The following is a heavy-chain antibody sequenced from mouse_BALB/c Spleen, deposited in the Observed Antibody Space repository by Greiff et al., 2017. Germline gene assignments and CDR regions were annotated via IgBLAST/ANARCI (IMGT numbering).Heavy chain of an antibody. V-gene: IGHV1-69*02. D-gene: IGHD3-3*01. CDR1: GYTFTSYW. CDR2: IYPSDSYT. J-gene: IGHJ2*01. Sequence: QVQLQQPGAELVRPGAPVKLSCKASGYTFTSYWINWVKQRPGQGLEWIGNIYPSDSYTNYNQKFKDKATLTVDKSSSTAYMQLSSPTSEDSAVYYCTRGDVDYWGQGTTLTVSS. CDR3: TRGDVDY.